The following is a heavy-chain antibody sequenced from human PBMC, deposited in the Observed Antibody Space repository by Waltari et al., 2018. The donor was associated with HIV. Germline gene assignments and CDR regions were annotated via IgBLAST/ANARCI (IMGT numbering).Heavy chain of an antibody. J-gene: IGHJ6*02. CDR3: TRDYSNYYYYGMDV. Sequence: EVQLVESGGGLVQPGRSLRLSCTASGFTFGDYAMSWVRQAPGKGLEWVGFIRSKAYGGTTEYAASVKGRFTISRDDSKSIAYLQMNSLKTEDTAVYYCTRDYSNYYYYGMDVWGQGTTVTVSS. D-gene: IGHD4-4*01. V-gene: IGHV3-49*04. CDR2: IRSKAYGGTT. CDR1: GFTFGDYA.